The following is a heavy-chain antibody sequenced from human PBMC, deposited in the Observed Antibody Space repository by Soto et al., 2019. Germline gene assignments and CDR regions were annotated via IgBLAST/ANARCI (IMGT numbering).Heavy chain of an antibody. CDR3: AKHSGYDHYYDMDV. V-gene: IGHV3-23*01. CDR2: IIGSGGTP. J-gene: IGHJ6*02. CDR1: GFTFDIYA. D-gene: IGHD5-12*01. Sequence: EVQLLESGGGLVQPGGSLRLSCAASGFTFDIYAMSWVRQAPGKGLEWVSTIIGSGGTPYYADSVKGRFTISRDNSKNTLYVHMHSVRADDTSEYYCAKHSGYDHYYDMDVWGQGTTVTVSS.